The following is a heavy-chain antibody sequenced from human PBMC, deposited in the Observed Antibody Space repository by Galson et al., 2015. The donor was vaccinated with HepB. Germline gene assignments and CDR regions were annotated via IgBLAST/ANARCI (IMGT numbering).Heavy chain of an antibody. J-gene: IGHJ4*02. D-gene: IGHD4-17*01. CDR1: GFTFGSSS. CDR3: ARERAVTYYFDY. CDR2: ISRSSSYI. Sequence: SLRLSCAASGFTFGSSSMNCVRQAPGKGLEWVSSISRSSSYIYYADSVKGRSTISRDNAKNSLYLQMNSLRAEDTAVYYCARERAVTYYFDYWGQGTLVTVSS. V-gene: IGHV3-21*01.